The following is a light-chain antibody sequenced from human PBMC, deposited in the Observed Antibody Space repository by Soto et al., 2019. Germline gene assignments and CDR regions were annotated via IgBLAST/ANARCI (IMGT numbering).Light chain of an antibody. CDR2: EVS. CDR3: SSYTTSGTPV. Sequence: QSALTQPASVSGSPGQTITISCTGTSSDVGGYNYLSWYQQHPGKAPKVMIYEVSNRPSGVSNHFSGSKSGNTASLTISGLKAEDEADYFCSSYTTSGTPVFGGGTKLTVL. CDR1: SSDVGGYNY. J-gene: IGLJ3*02. V-gene: IGLV2-14*01.